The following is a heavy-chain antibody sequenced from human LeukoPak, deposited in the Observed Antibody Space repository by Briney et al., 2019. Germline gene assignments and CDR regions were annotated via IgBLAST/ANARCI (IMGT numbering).Heavy chain of an antibody. D-gene: IGHD1-26*01. CDR3: ASLLGDKTIFDF. J-gene: IGHJ4*02. CDR1: GLIFVSRW. V-gene: IGHV3-7*01. CDR2: IKRDGSGE. Sequence: GGSLRLSCAASGLIFVSRWMSWIRQAPGKGLEWVANIKRDGSGEYYLDSVKGRFTISRDNAKNSLYLQMNSLKAEDTAVYYCASLLGDKTIFDFWGQGTLVTVSS.